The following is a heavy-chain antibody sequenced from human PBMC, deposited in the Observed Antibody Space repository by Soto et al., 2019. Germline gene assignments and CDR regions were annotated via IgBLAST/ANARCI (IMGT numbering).Heavy chain of an antibody. CDR1: GGSISSGGYY. CDR2: IYYSGST. Sequence: PSETLSLTCTVSGGSISSGGYYWSWIRQHPWKGLEWIGYIYYSGSTYYNPSLKSRVTISVDTSKNQFSLKLSSVTAADTAVYYCARDHYYGSGSYIWFDPWGQGTLVTVSS. CDR3: ARDHYYGSGSYIWFDP. J-gene: IGHJ5*02. D-gene: IGHD3-10*01. V-gene: IGHV4-31*03.